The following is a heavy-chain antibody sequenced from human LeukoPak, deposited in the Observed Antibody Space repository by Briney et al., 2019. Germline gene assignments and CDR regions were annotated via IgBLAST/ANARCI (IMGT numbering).Heavy chain of an antibody. V-gene: IGHV3-23*01. CDR2: LSGSGNRT. CDR1: GFTFSRYA. J-gene: IGHJ4*02. CDR3: ACKSLRSLPVDY. D-gene: IGHD4-17*01. Sequence: PGGSLRLSCAASGFTFSRYAMSWVRQAPGKGLEWLSALSGSGNRTYYADSVKGRFTISRDNSKNTLYLQMNSLRVEDTAVYYCACKSLRSLPVDYWGQGTLVTVSS.